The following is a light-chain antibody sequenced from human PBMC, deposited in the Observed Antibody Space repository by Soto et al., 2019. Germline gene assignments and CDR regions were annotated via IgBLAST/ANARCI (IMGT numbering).Light chain of an antibody. CDR2: GAS. CDR3: QQYNNWPPWT. Sequence: EIVMTQSPATLSVSPGERATLSCRASQSVSSNVAWYQQKPGQAPRLLIYGASTRATGIPARFSGSGSGTELTLTISSPQSEDFAVYYCQQYNNWPPWTFGQRTKVDI. J-gene: IGKJ1*01. CDR1: QSVSSN. V-gene: IGKV3-15*01.